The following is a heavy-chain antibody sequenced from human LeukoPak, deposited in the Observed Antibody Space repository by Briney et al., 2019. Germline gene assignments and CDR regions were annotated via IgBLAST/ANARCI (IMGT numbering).Heavy chain of an antibody. D-gene: IGHD7-27*01. CDR1: GYTFTSYC. CDR2: ISAYNGNT. CDR3: ARLLTGFPYYYYYGMDV. Sequence: ASVKVSFKGSGYTFTSYCISWVRQGPGQGVEWMGWISAYNGNTNYAQKLQGRVTMTTDTSTSTAYMELRSLRSDDTAVYYCARLLTGFPYYYYYGMDVWGQGTTVTVSS. J-gene: IGHJ6*02. V-gene: IGHV1-18*01.